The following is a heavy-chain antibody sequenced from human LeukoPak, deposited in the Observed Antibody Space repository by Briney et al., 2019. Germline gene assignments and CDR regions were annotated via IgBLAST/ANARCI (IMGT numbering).Heavy chain of an antibody. CDR3: ARQSSNHDSTSYLDF. CDR2: INYSGFT. CDR1: GGFIRTYY. D-gene: IGHD2-2*01. Sequence: SETLSLTCTVPGGFIRTYYWSWVRQPPGKGLEWIGYINYSGFTDYSPSLKSRVTISVDTTRNQFSLRLNSVTAADTAVYYCARQSSNHDSTSYLDFWGQGTLITVSS. J-gene: IGHJ4*02. V-gene: IGHV4-59*08.